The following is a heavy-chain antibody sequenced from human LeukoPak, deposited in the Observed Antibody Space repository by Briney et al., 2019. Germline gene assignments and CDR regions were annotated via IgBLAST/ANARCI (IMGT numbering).Heavy chain of an antibody. V-gene: IGHV1-18*01. CDR3: ARKSHSGLIDY. Sequence: ASVKVSCKASGYTFTSYGISWVRQAPGQGLEWMGWISAYNGNTNYAQKLQGRVTMTTDTSTSTAYMELSSLRSEDTAVYYCARKSHSGLIDYWGQGTLVTVSS. D-gene: IGHD6-19*01. CDR2: ISAYNGNT. J-gene: IGHJ4*02. CDR1: GYTFTSYG.